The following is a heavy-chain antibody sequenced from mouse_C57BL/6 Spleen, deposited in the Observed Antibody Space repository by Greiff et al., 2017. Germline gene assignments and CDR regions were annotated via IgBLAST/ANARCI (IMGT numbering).Heavy chain of an antibody. J-gene: IGHJ1*03. Sequence: QVQLQQPGTELVKPGASVKLSCKASGYTFTSYWMHWVKQRPGQGLEWIGNINPSNGGTNYNEKFKSKATLTVDKSSSTAYMQLSRLTSEDAAVYYCARRGYGSSYGYFDVWGTGTTVTVSS. CDR1: GYTFTSYW. D-gene: IGHD1-1*01. V-gene: IGHV1-53*01. CDR2: INPSNGGT. CDR3: ARRGYGSSYGYFDV.